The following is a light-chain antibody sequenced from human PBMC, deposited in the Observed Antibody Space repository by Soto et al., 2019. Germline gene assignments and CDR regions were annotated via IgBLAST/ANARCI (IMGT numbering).Light chain of an antibody. V-gene: IGLV2-14*01. J-gene: IGLJ1*01. CDR1: SNDVGGYKY. Sequence: QSALTQPASVSGAPGQSITISCTGTSNDVGGYKYVSWYQQHPGKAPKLIIYAVSKRPSGVSNRFSGSKSGNTASLTISGLQAEDEADYYCSSYTSYSPYVFGTGTKLTVL. CDR2: AVS. CDR3: SSYTSYSPYV.